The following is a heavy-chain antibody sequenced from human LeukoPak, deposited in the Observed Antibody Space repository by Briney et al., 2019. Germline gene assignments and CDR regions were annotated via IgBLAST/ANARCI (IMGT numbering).Heavy chain of an antibody. J-gene: IGHJ4*02. V-gene: IGHV3-64*01. D-gene: IGHD6-19*01. Sequence: GGPLRLSCAASGFTFSSYAIHWVRRAPGKGLEYVAAISSNGDSTFYANSVKGRFIVSRDNSKNTLSLQMGSLRTEDLAMYYCARRAPGFSSGWLDYWGQGTPVTVSS. CDR1: GFTFSSYA. CDR2: ISSNGDST. CDR3: ARRAPGFSSGWLDY.